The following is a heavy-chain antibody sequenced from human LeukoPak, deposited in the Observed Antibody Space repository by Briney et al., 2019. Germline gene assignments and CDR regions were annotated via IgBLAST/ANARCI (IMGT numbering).Heavy chain of an antibody. Sequence: GGSLRLSCAASGFSFSSYSMNWVRQAPGKGLEWVSYISGSSSTRYYADSVKGRFTISRDSAQTSLYLQMNRLRAEDTAVYYCARDSPFCGGDCYSIYMDVWGRGTTVTVSS. J-gene: IGHJ6*03. CDR2: ISGSSSTR. D-gene: IGHD2-21*02. V-gene: IGHV3-48*04. CDR1: GFSFSSYS. CDR3: ARDSPFCGGDCYSIYMDV.